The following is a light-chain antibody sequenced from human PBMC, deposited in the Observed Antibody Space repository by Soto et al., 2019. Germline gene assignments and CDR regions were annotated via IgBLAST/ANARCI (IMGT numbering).Light chain of an antibody. CDR2: DAS. Sequence: DIPMTQSPSSLSASVGDRVTITCQASQDISNYLNWYQQKPGKAPKLLIYDASSLLIGVPSRFSGGGSWTYFTLTISSLQPEDIATYYCQHFENVPFTFGQGTKLE. J-gene: IGKJ2*01. CDR1: QDISNY. CDR3: QHFENVPFT. V-gene: IGKV1-33*01.